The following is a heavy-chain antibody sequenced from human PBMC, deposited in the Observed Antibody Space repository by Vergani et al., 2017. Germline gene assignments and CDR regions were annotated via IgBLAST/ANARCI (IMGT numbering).Heavy chain of an antibody. J-gene: IGHJ4*02. Sequence: EVQLVQSGAEVKKPGESLKISCKGSGYSFTSYWIGWVRQMPGKGLEWMGIICPGDSDTRYSPSFKGQVTISADKSISTAYLQWSSLKASDTAMYYCARESPGVPAARPFDYWGQGTLVTVSS. CDR3: ARESPGVPAARPFDY. V-gene: IGHV5-51*03. CDR2: ICPGDSDT. D-gene: IGHD2-2*02. CDR1: GYSFTSYW.